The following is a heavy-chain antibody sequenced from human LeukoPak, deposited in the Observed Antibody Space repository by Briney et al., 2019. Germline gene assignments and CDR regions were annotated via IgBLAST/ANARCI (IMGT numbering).Heavy chain of an antibody. J-gene: IGHJ4*02. V-gene: IGHV4-30-2*01. CDR2: IYHSGST. CDR3: ARGDLDFDY. CDR1: GGSISSGGYS. Sequence: SETLSLTCAVSGGSISSGGYSWSWIRQPPGKGLEWIGYIYHSGSTYYNPSLKSRVTISVDRSKNQFSLKLSSVTAADTAVYYCARGDLDFDYWGQGTLVTVSS.